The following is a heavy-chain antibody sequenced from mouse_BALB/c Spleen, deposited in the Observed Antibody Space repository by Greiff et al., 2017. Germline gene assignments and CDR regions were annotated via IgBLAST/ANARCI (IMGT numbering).Heavy chain of an antibody. J-gene: IGHJ3*01. CDR2: INPYNGGT. Sequence: EVKLQESGPELVKPGASMKISCKASGYSFTGYTMNWVKQSHGKNLEWIGLINPYNGGTSYNQKFKGKATLTVDKSSSTAYMELLSLTSEDSAVYYCARGDYGNPGWFAYWGQGTLVTVSA. D-gene: IGHD2-1*01. CDR3: ARGDYGNPGWFAY. CDR1: GYSFTGYT. V-gene: IGHV1-18*01.